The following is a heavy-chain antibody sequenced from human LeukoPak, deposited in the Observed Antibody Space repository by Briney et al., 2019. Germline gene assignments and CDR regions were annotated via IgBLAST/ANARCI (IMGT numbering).Heavy chain of an antibody. V-gene: IGHV4-34*01. Sequence: SDTLSLTCAVYGGSFSGYYCSWIREPPGKGLEWIGEINHSGSTNYNPSLKSRVTISVDTSKNQFSLKLSSVTAADTAVYYCARGQGWFDPWGQGTLVTVSS. CDR3: ARGQGWFDP. CDR2: INHSGST. J-gene: IGHJ5*02. CDR1: GGSFSGYY.